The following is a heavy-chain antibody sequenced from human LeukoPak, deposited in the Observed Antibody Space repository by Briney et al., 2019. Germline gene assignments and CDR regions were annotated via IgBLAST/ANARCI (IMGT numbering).Heavy chain of an antibody. V-gene: IGHV1-18*04. CDR2: LSAYNGNT. CDR3: ARGRLTLSIAAAGTKAFDI. Sequence: ASVKVSCKASGYTFTSYVISCVRHAPGQGLERIGWLSAYNGNTNYAQKLHGTVTMTTDTSTTTAYMKLRSLRSDDTAVYYCARGRLTLSIAAAGTKAFDIWGQGTMVTVSS. CDR1: GYTFTSYV. J-gene: IGHJ3*02. D-gene: IGHD6-13*01.